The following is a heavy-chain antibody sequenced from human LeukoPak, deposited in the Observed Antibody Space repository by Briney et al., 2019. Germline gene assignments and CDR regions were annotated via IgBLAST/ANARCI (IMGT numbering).Heavy chain of an antibody. CDR1: GYTFTGYY. J-gene: IGHJ3*02. D-gene: IGHD2-21*01. Sequence: GASVKVSCKASGYTFTGYYMHWVRQAPGQGLEWMGWINPNSGGTNYAQKFQGRVTMTRDTSISTAYMELSRLRSDDTAVYYCAISQGGAARPDDAFDIWGQGTMVTVSS. CDR3: AISQGGAARPDDAFDI. V-gene: IGHV1-2*02. CDR2: INPNSGGT.